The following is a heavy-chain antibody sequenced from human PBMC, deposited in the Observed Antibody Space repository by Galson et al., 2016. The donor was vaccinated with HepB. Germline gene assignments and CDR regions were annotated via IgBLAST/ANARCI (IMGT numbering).Heavy chain of an antibody. CDR3: ARAYLYGDYFGGFAP. CDR2: ISHNGNAI. CDR1: GFIFGDYY. D-gene: IGHD4-17*01. J-gene: IGHJ5*02. V-gene: IGHV3-11*04. Sequence: SLRLSCAASGFIFGDYYMTWIRQAPGQGLEWLSGISHNGNAIYYTDSVEGRFTVSRDNAKSSLFLQMNNLRAEDTAIYYCARAYLYGDYFGGFAPWGQGALVTVSP.